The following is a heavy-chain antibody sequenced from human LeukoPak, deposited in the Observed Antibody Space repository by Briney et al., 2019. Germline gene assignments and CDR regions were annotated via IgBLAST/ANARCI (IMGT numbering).Heavy chain of an antibody. Sequence: SETLSLTCAVYGGSFSGYYWSWIRQPPGKGLEWIGEINHSGSTNYNPSLKSRVTISVDTSKNQFSLKLSSVTAADTAVYYCARTDRDYYYYYGTDVWGQGTTVTVSS. D-gene: IGHD3-16*02. CDR1: GGSFSGYY. CDR2: INHSGST. V-gene: IGHV4-34*01. CDR3: ARTDRDYYYYYGTDV. J-gene: IGHJ6*02.